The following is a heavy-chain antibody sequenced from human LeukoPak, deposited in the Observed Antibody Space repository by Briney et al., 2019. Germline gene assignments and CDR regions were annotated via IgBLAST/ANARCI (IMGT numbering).Heavy chain of an antibody. Sequence: ASMKVSCKASGYTFTGYYFHWVRQAPGQGLEWMAWINPNTAGTNYAQKFLGRVTLTWDTSISTAYMELNSLTSDDTAVYYCATSHGDYMAGYYYYMRVWGKGTSVTVSS. CDR3: ATSHGDYMAGYYYYMRV. CDR1: GYTFTGYY. J-gene: IGHJ6*03. CDR2: INPNTAGT. V-gene: IGHV1-2*02. D-gene: IGHD4-17*01.